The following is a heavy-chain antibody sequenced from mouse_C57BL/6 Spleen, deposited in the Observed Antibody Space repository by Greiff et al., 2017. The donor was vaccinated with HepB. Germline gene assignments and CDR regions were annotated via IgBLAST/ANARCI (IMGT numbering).Heavy chain of an antibody. D-gene: IGHD2-14*01. CDR1: GYTFTSYW. CDR3: ARWEYDSRENAMDY. V-gene: IGHV1-69*01. Sequence: QVQLQQPGAELVMPGASVKLSCKASGYTFTSYWMHWVKQRPGQGLEWIGEIDPSDSYTNYNQKFKGKSTLTVDNSSSTTYMQLSSLTSEDSAVYYCARWEYDSRENAMDYWGQGTSVTVSS. J-gene: IGHJ4*01. CDR2: IDPSDSYT.